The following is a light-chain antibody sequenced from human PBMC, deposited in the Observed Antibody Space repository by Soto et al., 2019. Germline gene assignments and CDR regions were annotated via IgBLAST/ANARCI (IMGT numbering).Light chain of an antibody. J-gene: IGLJ2*01. CDR3: SSYADRHTLV. V-gene: IGLV2-11*01. CDR2: DVS. CDR1: SSDVGAFNF. Sequence: QSALTQPRSVSGSPGQSVTISCTGTSSDVGAFNFVSWYQHHPGKAPKLMIYDVSKRPSGVPDRFSGSKSGNTASLTISGLLADDEADYYCSSYADRHTLVFGGGTKVTVL.